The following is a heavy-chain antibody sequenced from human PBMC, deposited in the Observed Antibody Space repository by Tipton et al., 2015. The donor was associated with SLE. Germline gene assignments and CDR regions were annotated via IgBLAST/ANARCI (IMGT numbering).Heavy chain of an antibody. CDR2: IYHSGST. V-gene: IGHV4-38-2*01. CDR1: GYSISSGYY. J-gene: IGHJ3*02. Sequence: TLSLTCAVSGYSISSGYYWGWIRQPPGKGLEWIGSIYHSGSTYYNPSLKSRVTISVDTSKNQFSLKLSSVTAADTAVYYCASPPAHSSSWYLGDAFDIWGQGTMVTVSS. CDR3: ASPPAHSSSWYLGDAFDI. D-gene: IGHD6-13*01.